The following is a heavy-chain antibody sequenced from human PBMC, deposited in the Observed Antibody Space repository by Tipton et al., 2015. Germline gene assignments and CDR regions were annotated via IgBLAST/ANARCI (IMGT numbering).Heavy chain of an antibody. Sequence: TLSLTCTVFGGSISSNDYYWGWIRQPPGKGLEWIGNIHYSGSTYYNPSSGSTYYNPSLKSRVTISVDTSKNHFSLKLTPVTAADTAVYYCAIQYDYWTFDIWGQGTMVTVSS. CDR1: GGSISSNDYY. CDR3: AIQYDYWTFDI. D-gene: IGHD4-11*01. CDR2: IHYSGST. J-gene: IGHJ3*02. V-gene: IGHV4-39*01.